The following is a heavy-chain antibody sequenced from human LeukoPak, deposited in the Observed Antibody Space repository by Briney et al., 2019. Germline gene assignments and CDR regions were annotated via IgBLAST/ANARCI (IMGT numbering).Heavy chain of an antibody. Sequence: GGSLRVSCAASGFSFSSNGMSWVRQAPGKGLEWVSVIYSGGSTYYADSVKGRFTISRDNSKNTLYLQMNSLRAEDTAVYYCAKAPRGAPDYWGQGTLVTVSS. D-gene: IGHD1-26*01. V-gene: IGHV3-23*03. CDR3: AKAPRGAPDY. J-gene: IGHJ4*02. CDR1: GFSFSSNG. CDR2: IYSGGST.